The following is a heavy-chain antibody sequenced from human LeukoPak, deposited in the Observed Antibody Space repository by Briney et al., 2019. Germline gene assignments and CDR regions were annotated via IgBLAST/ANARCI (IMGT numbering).Heavy chain of an antibody. CDR1: GYTFSAYA. J-gene: IGHJ4*02. Sequence: SVKVSCKASGYTFSAYAISWVRQAPGQGLEWMGGIIPILGTANYAQKFQGRVTITADESTSTAYMELSSLRSEDTAVYYCAREGRSGWPYDYWGQGTLVTVSS. V-gene: IGHV1-69*13. D-gene: IGHD6-19*01. CDR3: AREGRSGWPYDY. CDR2: IIPILGTA.